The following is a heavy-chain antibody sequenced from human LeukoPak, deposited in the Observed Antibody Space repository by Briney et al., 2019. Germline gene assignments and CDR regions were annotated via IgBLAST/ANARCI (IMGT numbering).Heavy chain of an antibody. V-gene: IGHV5-51*01. J-gene: IGHJ4*02. CDR2: IYPGDSDT. CDR3: ARFGAMVRGVISEFDY. D-gene: IGHD3-10*01. CDR1: GXXFTXYX. Sequence: GESLKISCKGSGXXFTXYXXXWVRXMPGXXXEWMXXIYPGDSDTRYSPSFQGQVTISADKSISTAYLQWSSLKASDTAMYYCARFGAMVRGVISEFDYWGQGTLVTVSS.